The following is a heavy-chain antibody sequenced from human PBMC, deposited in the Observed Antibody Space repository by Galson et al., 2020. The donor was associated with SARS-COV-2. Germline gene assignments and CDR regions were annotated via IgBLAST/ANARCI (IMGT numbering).Heavy chain of an antibody. J-gene: IGHJ5*02. Sequence: SETLSLTCTVSGDSIGSRFWSWIRQPPGKGLEWIGYVHDSGNNKSSPALRSRLTMSLDTARKQISLILRSVTAADSGIYYCSRNLGGFGDYGNWFDPWGQGTLVTVSS. CDR1: GDSIGSRF. V-gene: IGHV4-59*08. CDR3: SRNLGGFGDYGNWFDP. CDR2: VHDSGNN. D-gene: IGHD4-17*01.